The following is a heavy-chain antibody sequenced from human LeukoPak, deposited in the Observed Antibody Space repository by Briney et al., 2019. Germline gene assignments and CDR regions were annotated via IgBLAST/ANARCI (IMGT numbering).Heavy chain of an antibody. V-gene: IGHV1-69*05. CDR3: ARGPIVVVPAAANYYYYMDV. D-gene: IGHD2-2*01. CDR1: GGTFSIYH. CDR2: IIPIFGTA. J-gene: IGHJ6*03. Sequence: ASVKVSCKPSGGTFSIYHISWRRQAPEQGLEWMGGIIPIFGTANYAQKFQGRVTITTDESTSTAYMELSSLRSEDTAVYYCARGPIVVVPAAANYYYYMDVWGKGTTVTVSS.